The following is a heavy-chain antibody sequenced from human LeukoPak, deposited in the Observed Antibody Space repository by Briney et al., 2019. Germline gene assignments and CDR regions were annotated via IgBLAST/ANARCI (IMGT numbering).Heavy chain of an antibody. CDR3: AKDPGISRGITIFA. CDR1: GFTFDDYA. Sequence: GGSLRLSCAASGFTFDDYAMHWVRQAPGKGLEWVSGISWNSGSIGYADSVKGRFTISRGNSKNTLYLQMNSLRAEDTAVYYCAKDPGISRGITIFAWGQGTLVTVSS. J-gene: IGHJ4*02. V-gene: IGHV3-9*01. CDR2: ISWNSGSI. D-gene: IGHD3-3*01.